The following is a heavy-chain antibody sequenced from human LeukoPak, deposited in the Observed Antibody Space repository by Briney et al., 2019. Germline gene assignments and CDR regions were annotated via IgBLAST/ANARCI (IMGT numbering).Heavy chain of an antibody. CDR1: GFTFSNYA. CDR3: AKVYYYGSGSYDY. D-gene: IGHD3-10*01. CDR2: ISANGGNI. J-gene: IGHJ4*02. V-gene: IGHV3-23*01. Sequence: EPGGSLRLSCAASGFTFSNYAMSWVRQAPGKGLEWVSGISANGGNIFYADSVKGRFTISRDISKNTLYLQMNSLRAEDTAVYYCAKVYYYGSGSYDYWGQGTLVTVSS.